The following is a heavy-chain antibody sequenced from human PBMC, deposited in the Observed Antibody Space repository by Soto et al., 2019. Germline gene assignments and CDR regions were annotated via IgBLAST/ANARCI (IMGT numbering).Heavy chain of an antibody. CDR2: IYYSGST. Sequence: PSETLSLTCTVSGGSISSSDYYWGWIRQPPGKGLEWIVTIYYSGSTYYNPSLKSRVTMSVDTSKNQLSLNLTSVTAADTAVYYCARHRIAPRIDYWGQGILVTVSS. CDR1: GGSISSSDYY. D-gene: IGHD2-21*01. J-gene: IGHJ4*02. CDR3: ARHRIAPRIDY. V-gene: IGHV4-39*01.